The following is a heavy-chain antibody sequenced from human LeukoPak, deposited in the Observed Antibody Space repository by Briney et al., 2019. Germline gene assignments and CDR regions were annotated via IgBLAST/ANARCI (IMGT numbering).Heavy chain of an antibody. CDR1: GFTVSSNY. CDR2: IYSGGTT. Sequence: GGSLRLSYAVSGFTVSSNYMAWVRQAPGKGLEWVSVIYSGGTTYYADSVKGRFTISRDNSKNTLYLQMNGLRAEDTAMYYCAREGSYDSSTMWYFDSWGQGTLVTVSS. D-gene: IGHD3-22*01. J-gene: IGHJ4*02. CDR3: AREGSYDSSTMWYFDS. V-gene: IGHV3-53*01.